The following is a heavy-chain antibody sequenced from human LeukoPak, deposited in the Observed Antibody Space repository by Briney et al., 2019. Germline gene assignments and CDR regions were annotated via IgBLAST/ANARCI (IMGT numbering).Heavy chain of an antibody. D-gene: IGHD5/OR15-5a*01. Sequence: GGSLRLSCAASRFSFSNYAMSWVRQAPGKGLEWVSAIVDSGDRAYYADSVKGRFTISRDNSKNTLYLQMNSLRAEDTAVYYCAKDRGVSTITRKVDCFDYWGQGTLVTVSS. J-gene: IGHJ4*02. CDR1: RFSFSNYA. V-gene: IGHV3-23*01. CDR3: AKDRGVSTITRKVDCFDY. CDR2: IVDSGDRA.